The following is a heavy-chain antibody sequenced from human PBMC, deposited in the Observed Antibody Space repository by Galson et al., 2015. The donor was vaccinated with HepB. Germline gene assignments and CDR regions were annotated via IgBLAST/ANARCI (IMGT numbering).Heavy chain of an antibody. CDR2: INSDGSST. Sequence: SLRLSCAASGFTFSSYWMHWVRQAPGKGLVWVSRINSDGSSTSYADSVKGRFTISRDNAKNTLYLQMNSLRAEDTAVYYCARVSRVGATYFDYWGQGTLVTVSS. J-gene: IGHJ4*02. D-gene: IGHD1-26*01. V-gene: IGHV3-74*01. CDR3: ARVSRVGATYFDY. CDR1: GFTFSSYW.